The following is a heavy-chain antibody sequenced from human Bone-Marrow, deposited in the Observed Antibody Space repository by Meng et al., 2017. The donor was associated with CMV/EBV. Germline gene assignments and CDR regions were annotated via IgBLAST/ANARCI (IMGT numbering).Heavy chain of an antibody. D-gene: IGHD3-22*01. CDR1: GGSFSGYY. CDR2: INHSGST. Sequence: SETLSLTCAVYGGSFSGYYWSWIRQPPGKGLEWIREINHSGSTNYNPSLKSRVTISVDTSKNQFSLKLSSVTAADTAVYYCARWRLYYYDSSGAFDIWGQGTMVTVSS. J-gene: IGHJ3*02. CDR3: ARWRLYYYDSSGAFDI. V-gene: IGHV4-34*01.